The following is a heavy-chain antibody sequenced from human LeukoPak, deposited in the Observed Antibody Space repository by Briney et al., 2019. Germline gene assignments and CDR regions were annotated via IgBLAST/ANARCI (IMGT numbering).Heavy chain of an antibody. D-gene: IGHD1-1*01. CDR2: INPNSGGT. Sequence: ASVKVSCKASGYTFTGYYMHWVRQAPGQGLEWMGWINPNSGGTNYAQKFQGRVTMTRDTSISTAYMELSRLRSDDTAVYYCARGLVQLERRRYYYGMDVWGQGTTVTVSS. V-gene: IGHV1-2*02. J-gene: IGHJ6*02. CDR3: ARGLVQLERRRYYYGMDV. CDR1: GYTFTGYY.